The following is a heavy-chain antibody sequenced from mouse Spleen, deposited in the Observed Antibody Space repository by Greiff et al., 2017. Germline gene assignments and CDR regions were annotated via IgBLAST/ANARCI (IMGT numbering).Heavy chain of an antibody. CDR2: IDPANGNT. D-gene: IGHD2-1*01. CDR3: ARSGGNYDFDY. CDR1: GFNIKDTY. V-gene: IGHV14-3*02. J-gene: IGHJ2*01. Sequence: EVQRVESGAELVKPGASVKLSCTASGFNIKDTYMHWVKQRPEQGLEWIGRIDPANGNTKYDPKFQGKATITADTSSNTAYLQLSSLTSEDTAVYYCARSGGNYDFDYWGQGTTLTVSS.